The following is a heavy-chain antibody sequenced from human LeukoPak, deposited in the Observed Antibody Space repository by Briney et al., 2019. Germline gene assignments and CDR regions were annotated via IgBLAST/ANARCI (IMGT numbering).Heavy chain of an antibody. D-gene: IGHD1-14*01. J-gene: IGHJ4*02. CDR2: IILNGGAI. CDR3: ATDGGNHNFDY. CDR1: GFTFTDYY. Sequence: ASVKVSCKASGFTFTDYYLHWVRQAPGQGLEWMGRIILNGGAISYAQKFQGRVTLTRDTSISTAYMELIRQTSDDTAVYYCATDGGNHNFDYWGQGTLVTVSS. V-gene: IGHV1-2*06.